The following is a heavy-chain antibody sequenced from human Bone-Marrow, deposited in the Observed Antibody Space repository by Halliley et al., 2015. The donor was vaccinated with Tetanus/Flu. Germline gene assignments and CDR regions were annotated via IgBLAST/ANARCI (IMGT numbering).Heavy chain of an antibody. CDR3: ARVLLGYCRGGDCYASNGLDV. D-gene: IGHD2-15*01. Sequence: GGAYYNPSLKSRGAISQDTSKNEFSLGLTSVTAADTAVYYCARVLLGYCRGGDCYASNGLDVWGQGTTVPVSS. V-gene: IGHV4-30-2*05. CDR2: GGA. J-gene: IGHJ6*02.